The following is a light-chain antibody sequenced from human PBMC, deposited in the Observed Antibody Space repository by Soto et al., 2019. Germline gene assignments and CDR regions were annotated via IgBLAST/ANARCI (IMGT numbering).Light chain of an antibody. CDR3: QHYNSYSEA. CDR2: DAS. CDR1: QGISTY. J-gene: IGKJ1*01. V-gene: IGKV1-9*01. Sequence: DIQLTQSPSFLSASVGDRVTITCRASQGISTYLAWYQQKLGKAPKLLIYDASTLQSGVPSRFSGSRSGTEFTLTISSLQTDDFATYYCQHYNSYSEAFGQGTKVDIK.